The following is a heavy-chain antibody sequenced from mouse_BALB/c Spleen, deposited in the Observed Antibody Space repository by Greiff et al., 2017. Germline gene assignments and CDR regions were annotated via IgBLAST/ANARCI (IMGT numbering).Heavy chain of an antibody. Sequence: EVKLVESGGGLVKPGGSLKLSCAASGFTFSSYAMSWVRQTPEKRLEWVASISSGGSTYYPDSVKGRFTISRDNARNILYLQMSSLRSEDTAMYYCARGYDYDGFAYWGQGTVVTVSA. CDR1: GFTFSSYA. J-gene: IGHJ3*01. V-gene: IGHV5-6-5*01. D-gene: IGHD2-4*01. CDR3: ARGYDYDGFAY. CDR2: ISSGGST.